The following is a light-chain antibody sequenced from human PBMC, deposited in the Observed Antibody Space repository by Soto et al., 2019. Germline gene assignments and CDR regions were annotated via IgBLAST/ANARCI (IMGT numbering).Light chain of an antibody. CDR1: SSDVGAYNY. J-gene: IGLJ3*02. Sequence: QSALTQPASVSGSPGQSITISCTGTSSDVGAYNYVSWYQQHPGKAPKLMIYEVTNRPSGVSDRFSGSKSGNTASLTISGLQAEDEADYYCSSSTTSSSLVFGGGTKLTVL. CDR3: SSSTTSSSLV. V-gene: IGLV2-14*01. CDR2: EVT.